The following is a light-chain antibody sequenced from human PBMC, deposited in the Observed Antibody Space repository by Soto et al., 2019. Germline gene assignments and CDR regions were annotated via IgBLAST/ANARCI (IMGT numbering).Light chain of an antibody. CDR1: QTISSW. J-gene: IGKJ1*01. Sequence: DIQMTQSPSTLSGSVGDRVTITCRASQTISSWLAWYQQKPGKAPKLLIYKASTLKSGVPSRFSGSGSGTEFTLTISSLQPDDFATYYCQHCNSYSEAFGKGTKVDLK. CDR2: KAS. V-gene: IGKV1-5*03. CDR3: QHCNSYSEA.